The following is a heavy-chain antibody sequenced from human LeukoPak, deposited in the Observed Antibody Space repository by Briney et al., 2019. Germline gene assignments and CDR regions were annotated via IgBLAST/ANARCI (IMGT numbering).Heavy chain of an antibody. CDR1: GYTFTGYY. CDR2: INPNSGGT. CDR3: AAVEVVMPPVDAFDI. J-gene: IGHJ3*02. V-gene: IGHV1-2*04. D-gene: IGHD3-3*01. Sequence: GASVKVSCKASGYTFTGYYMHWVRQAPGQGLEWMGWINPNSGGTNYAQKFQGWVTMTRDTSISTAYMELSRLRSDDTAVYYCAAVEVVMPPVDAFDIWGQGTMVTVSS.